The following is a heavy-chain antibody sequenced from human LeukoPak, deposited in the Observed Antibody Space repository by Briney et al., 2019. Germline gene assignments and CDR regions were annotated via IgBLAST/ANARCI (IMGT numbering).Heavy chain of an antibody. J-gene: IGHJ4*02. CDR3: ARDRRYGGASQSFDY. D-gene: IGHD4-23*01. Sequence: GGSLRLSCAASGFIFSNYWMSWVRQAPGKGLEGVANIKQDGSEKYYVDSVKGRFTISKDNAKNSLYLQMNNLRAEDTAVYYCARDRRYGGASQSFDYWGQGTLVTVSS. CDR2: IKQDGSEK. V-gene: IGHV3-7*01. CDR1: GFIFSNYW.